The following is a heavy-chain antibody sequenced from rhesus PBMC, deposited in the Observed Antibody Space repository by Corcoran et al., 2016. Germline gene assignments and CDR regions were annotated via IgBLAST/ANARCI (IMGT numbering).Heavy chain of an antibody. D-gene: IGHD1-1*01. CDR1: GGSISGYYY. V-gene: IGHV4-73*01. CDR2: IYGSSRST. J-gene: IGHJ4*01. CDR3: AREKRTAGTDFFY. Sequence: QVQLQQWGEGLVKPSETLSLTCAVYGGSISGYYYCSWIRQPPVNGLEWIGYIYGSSRSTYYNHYRKSRSIISTDTSKNQFSLKLSSVTAADTAVYYCAREKRTAGTDFFYWGQGVLVTVSS.